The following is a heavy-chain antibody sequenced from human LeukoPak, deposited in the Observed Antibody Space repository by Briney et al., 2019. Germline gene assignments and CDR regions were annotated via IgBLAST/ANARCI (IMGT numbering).Heavy chain of an antibody. CDR1: GGTFSSYA. J-gene: IGHJ4*02. V-gene: IGHV1-69*05. CDR2: IIPIFGTA. D-gene: IGHD2-2*01. Sequence: ASVKVSRKASGGTFSSYAISWVRQAPGQGLEWMGGIIPIFGTANYAQKFQGRVTITTDESTSTAYMELSSLRSEDTAVYYCASLSSTSPEEDYWGQGTLVTVSS. CDR3: ASLSSTSPEEDY.